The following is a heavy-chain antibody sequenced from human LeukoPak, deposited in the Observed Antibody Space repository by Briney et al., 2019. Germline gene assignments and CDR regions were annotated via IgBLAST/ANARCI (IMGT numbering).Heavy chain of an antibody. CDR2: IFPSGGEI. V-gene: IGHV3-23*01. Sequence: PGGSLRLSCAASGFTFSTFAMIWVRQPPGKGLEWVSSIFPSGGEIHYADSVRGRFTISRDNSKSTLSLQMNSLRAEDTAIYYCAKPPGLRRLDPWGQGTLVTVSS. CDR1: GFTFSTFA. D-gene: IGHD5-12*01. J-gene: IGHJ5*02. CDR3: AKPPGLRRLDP.